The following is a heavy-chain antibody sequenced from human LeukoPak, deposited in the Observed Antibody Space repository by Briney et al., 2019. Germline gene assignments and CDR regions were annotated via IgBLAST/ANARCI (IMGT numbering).Heavy chain of an antibody. CDR3: ARLASGSYGPLTPFDY. CDR1: GXSISSYY. CDR2: IYYSGST. V-gene: IGHV4-59*08. J-gene: IGHJ4*02. D-gene: IGHD1-26*01. Sequence: SETLSLTCTVSGXSISSYYWSWIRQPPGKGLEWIGDIYYSGSTNYNPSLKSRVTISVDTSRNQFSLRLSSVTAADTAVYYSARLASGSYGPLTPFDYWGQGTLVTVSS.